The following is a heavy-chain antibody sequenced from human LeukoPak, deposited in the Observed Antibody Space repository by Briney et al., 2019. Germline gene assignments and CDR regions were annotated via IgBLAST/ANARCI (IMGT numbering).Heavy chain of an antibody. CDR2: ISGGGGST. CDR1: GFTFTSYS. J-gene: IGHJ4*02. CDR3: AKGGKWDVTPFDY. D-gene: IGHD1-26*01. Sequence: GGSLRLSCAASGFTFTSYSMNWVRQAPGKGLEWVSTISGGGGSTYYADSVKGRFTISRVNSKNTLYLQVNSLRAEDTAVYYCAKGGKWDVTPFDYWGQGTLVTVSS. V-gene: IGHV3-23*01.